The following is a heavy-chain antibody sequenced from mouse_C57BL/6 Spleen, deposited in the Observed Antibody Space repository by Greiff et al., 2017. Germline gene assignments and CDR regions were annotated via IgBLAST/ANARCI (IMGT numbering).Heavy chain of an antibody. D-gene: IGHD1-1*02. V-gene: IGHV1-78*01. Sequence: SDAELVKPGASVKISCKASGYTFTDHTIYWMRQRPEQGLEWIGNIYPRDGCTKYNEKFKGQFTLSADKSSSPAYMQLNSLSSEDSAVYCCARWGGYLDYWGQGTSLTVSS. CDR2: IYPRDGCT. CDR1: GYTFTDHT. CDR3: ARWGGYLDY. J-gene: IGHJ2*02.